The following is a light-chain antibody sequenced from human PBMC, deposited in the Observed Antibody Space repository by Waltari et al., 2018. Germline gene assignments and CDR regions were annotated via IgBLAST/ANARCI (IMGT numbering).Light chain of an antibody. Sequence: QSTLTQPASESGSPGKSNTNKCTGTRRDVGSQKHISWYQHHPGKAPKLMIYEDTKRPSGVSNRFSGSKSGNTASLTISGLQAEDEADYYCCSYAGGTASILLGGGTKLTVL. CDR2: EDT. CDR3: CSYAGGTASIL. J-gene: IGLJ2*01. CDR1: RRDVGSQKH. V-gene: IGLV2-23*01.